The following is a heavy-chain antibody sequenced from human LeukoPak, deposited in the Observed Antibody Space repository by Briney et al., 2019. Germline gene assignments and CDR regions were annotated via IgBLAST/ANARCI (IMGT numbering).Heavy chain of an antibody. Sequence: PGGSLRLSCAASGFTFSSYSMNWVRQAPGKGLEWVSSISSSTSYIYYADSVKGRFTISRDNAKNSLSLQMNSLRAEDTAVYYCASERGERDGYNSVDYYYYMDVWGKGTTVTVSS. J-gene: IGHJ6*03. CDR3: ASERGERDGYNSVDYYYYMDV. D-gene: IGHD5-24*01. V-gene: IGHV3-21*01. CDR1: GFTFSSYS. CDR2: ISSSTSYI.